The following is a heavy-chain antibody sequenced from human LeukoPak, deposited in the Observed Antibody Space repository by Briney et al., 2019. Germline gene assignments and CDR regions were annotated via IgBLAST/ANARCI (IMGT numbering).Heavy chain of an antibody. J-gene: IGHJ4*02. CDR2: ISALNGNT. CDR1: GYTPFRYG. V-gene: IGHV1-18*01. D-gene: IGHD5-18*01. Sequence: ASVKVSCKASGYTPFRYGFSWVRQAPGQGLEWMGWISALNGNTKYAQKLQGRVSMTTDTFTSTAYMELRSLRYDDTAVYYCARDQDPQWLLLDYWGQGTLVTVSS. CDR3: ARDQDPQWLLLDY.